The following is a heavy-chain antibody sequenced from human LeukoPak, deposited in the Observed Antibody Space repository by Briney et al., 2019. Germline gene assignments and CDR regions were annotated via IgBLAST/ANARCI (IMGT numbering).Heavy chain of an antibody. CDR2: IKQDGREK. CDR1: GFTFSDNW. J-gene: IGHJ4*02. V-gene: IGHV3-7*01. Sequence: PGGSLRLSCAASGFTFSDNWMTWVRQAPGKGLEWVATIKQDGREKYYVDSVRGRFTISRDNAKNSLSLQMNSLRVEDTAVYYCASLWDGGYWGQGTLVSVSS. D-gene: IGHD1-26*01. CDR3: ASLWDGGY.